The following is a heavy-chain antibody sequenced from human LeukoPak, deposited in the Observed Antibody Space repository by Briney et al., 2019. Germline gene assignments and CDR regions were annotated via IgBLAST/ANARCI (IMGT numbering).Heavy chain of an antibody. Sequence: SETLSLTCSVAGGSIDSSSHYWAWIRQPPGKGLEWVGSIYYSGGTYYSPSLKSRLTMSVDTSKKQFSLKLRSVTAADTAVYYCARVSSVRIKDYYYYMDVWGKGTTVIVSS. D-gene: IGHD3-16*02. V-gene: IGHV4-39*07. J-gene: IGHJ6*03. CDR3: ARVSSVRIKDYYYYMDV. CDR1: GGSIDSSSHY. CDR2: IYYSGGT.